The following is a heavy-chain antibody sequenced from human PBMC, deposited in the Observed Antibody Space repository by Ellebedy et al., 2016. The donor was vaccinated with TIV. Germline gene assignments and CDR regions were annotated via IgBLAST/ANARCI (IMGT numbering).Heavy chain of an antibody. Sequence: SVKVSXXASGGTFSSYAISWVRQAPGQGLEWMGGIIPIFGTANYAQKFQGRVTMTRDTSTSTVYMELSSLRSEDTAVYYCATLSWGYSSGWFLNYFDYWGQGTLVTVSS. D-gene: IGHD6-19*01. CDR2: IIPIFGTA. J-gene: IGHJ4*02. V-gene: IGHV1-69*05. CDR3: ATLSWGYSSGWFLNYFDY. CDR1: GGTFSSYA.